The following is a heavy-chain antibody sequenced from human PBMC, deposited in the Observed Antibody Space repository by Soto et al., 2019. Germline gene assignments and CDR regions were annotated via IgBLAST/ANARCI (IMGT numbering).Heavy chain of an antibody. D-gene: IGHD5-12*01. V-gene: IGHV3-66*01. CDR2: IYNGGST. Sequence: EVQLVESGGGLVQPGGSLRLSCAASGFTVSSNYMSWVRQAPGKGLEWVSVIYNGGSTYYADSVKGRFTISRDNSKNTLYLQINSLRAEHTAVYYCASDNGYCAYAVIDYWGQETLVTLSS. CDR3: ASDNGYCAYAVIDY. J-gene: IGHJ4*01. CDR1: GFTVSSNY.